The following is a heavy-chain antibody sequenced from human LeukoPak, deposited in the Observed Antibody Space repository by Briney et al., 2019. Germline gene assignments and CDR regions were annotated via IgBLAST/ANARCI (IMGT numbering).Heavy chain of an antibody. V-gene: IGHV3-23*01. CDR1: GFTFSSYA. CDR2: ISGSGGST. CDR3: AKDRMVVTVMSGNWFDP. D-gene: IGHD2-21*02. J-gene: IGHJ5*02. Sequence: QPGGSLRLSCAASGFTFSSYAMSWVRQAPGKGLEWVSAISGSGGSTYYADSVKGRFTISRDNSKNTLYLQMNSLRAEDTAVYYCAKDRMVVTVMSGNWFDPWGQGTLVTVSS.